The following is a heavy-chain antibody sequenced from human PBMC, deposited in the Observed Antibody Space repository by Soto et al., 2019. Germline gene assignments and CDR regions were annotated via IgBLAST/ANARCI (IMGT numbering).Heavy chain of an antibody. Sequence: ESGGGVVQPGRSLRLSCAASGFTFSSYAMHWVRQAPGKGLEWVAVISYDGSNKYYADSVKGRFTISRDNSKNTLYLQMNSLRAEDTAVYYCARGQWLAADSDYWGQGTLVTVSS. CDR1: GFTFSSYA. CDR2: ISYDGSNK. D-gene: IGHD6-19*01. V-gene: IGHV3-30-3*01. J-gene: IGHJ4*02. CDR3: ARGQWLAADSDY.